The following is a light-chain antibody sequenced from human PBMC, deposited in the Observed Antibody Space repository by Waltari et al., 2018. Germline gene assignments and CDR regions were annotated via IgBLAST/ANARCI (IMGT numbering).Light chain of an antibody. V-gene: IGKV1-5*03. Sequence: DIQMTQSPSTLSASVGDRVTITCRASKSISSWLAWYQQKPGKAPKLLIYKASSLESVVPSRFSGSGSGTEFTLTISSLQPDDFATYYCQQYNSYSITFGQGTRLEIK. CDR1: KSISSW. CDR3: QQYNSYSIT. J-gene: IGKJ5*01. CDR2: KAS.